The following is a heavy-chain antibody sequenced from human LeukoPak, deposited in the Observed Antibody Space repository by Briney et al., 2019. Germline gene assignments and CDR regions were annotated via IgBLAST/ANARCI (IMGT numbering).Heavy chain of an antibody. CDR1: GFTFSSYW. J-gene: IGHJ3*02. CDR3: WAYCGGDCWHAFDI. CDR2: IRQDGSEK. D-gene: IGHD2-21*02. Sequence: PGGSLRLSCAASGFTFSSYWMSWVRQAPGKGLEWVANIRQDGSEKYYVDSVKGRFTISRDNAKNSLYLQMNSLRAEDTAVYYCWAYCGGDCWHAFDIWGQGTMVTVSS. V-gene: IGHV3-7*01.